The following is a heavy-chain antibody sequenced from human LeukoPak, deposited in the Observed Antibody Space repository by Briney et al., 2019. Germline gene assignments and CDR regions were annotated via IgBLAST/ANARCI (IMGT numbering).Heavy chain of an antibody. V-gene: IGHV4-4*09. Sequence: SETLSLNCTVSGGSISSYYWSWIRQPPGKGLEWIGYIYTSGSTNYNPSLKSRVTISVDTSKNQFSLKLSSVTAADTAVYYCARGIAAEGYYYYMDVWGKGTTVTVSS. CDR3: ARGIAAEGYYYYMDV. CDR2: IYTSGST. D-gene: IGHD6-13*01. CDR1: GGSISSYY. J-gene: IGHJ6*03.